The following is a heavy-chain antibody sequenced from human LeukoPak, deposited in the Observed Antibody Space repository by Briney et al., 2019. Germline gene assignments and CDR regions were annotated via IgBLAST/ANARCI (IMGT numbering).Heavy chain of an antibody. D-gene: IGHD6-13*01. CDR1: RGTFSSYA. V-gene: IGHV1-2*02. CDR3: ATHSIAAVGFDY. CDR2: INPINADK. J-gene: IGHJ4*02. Sequence: ASVKVSCKASRGTFSSYAIGWVRQAPGQGLEWMGWINPINADKTFAQKFQGRVTMTRDTSISTAYMELSRLTSDDTAVYYCATHSIAAVGFDYWGQGTLVTVSS.